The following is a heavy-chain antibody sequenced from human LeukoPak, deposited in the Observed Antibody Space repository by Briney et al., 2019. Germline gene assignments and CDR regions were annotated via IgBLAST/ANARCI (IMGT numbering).Heavy chain of an antibody. Sequence: PSETLSLTCTVSGGSISSSSYYWGWIRQPPGKGLEWIGSIYYSGSTYYNPSLKSRVTISVDTSKNQFSLKLSSVTAADRAVYYCAISLGATITLIAVTPPDYWGQGTLVTVSS. V-gene: IGHV4-39*07. CDR3: AISLGATITLIAVTPPDY. D-gene: IGHD5-12*01. CDR2: IYYSGST. CDR1: GGSISSSSYY. J-gene: IGHJ4*02.